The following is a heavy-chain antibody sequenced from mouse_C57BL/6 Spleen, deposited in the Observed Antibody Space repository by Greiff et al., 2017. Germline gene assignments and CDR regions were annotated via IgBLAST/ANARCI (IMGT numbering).Heavy chain of an antibody. J-gene: IGHJ3*01. Sequence: EVKLVESGPELVKPGASVKISCKASGYSFTGYYMNWVKQSPEKSLEWIGEINPSTGGTTYNQKFKAKATLTVDKSSSTAYMQLKSLTSEDSAVYYCYYSNYAWFAYWGQGTLVTVSA. D-gene: IGHD2-5*01. V-gene: IGHV1-42*01. CDR3: YYSNYAWFAY. CDR1: GYSFTGYY. CDR2: INPSTGGT.